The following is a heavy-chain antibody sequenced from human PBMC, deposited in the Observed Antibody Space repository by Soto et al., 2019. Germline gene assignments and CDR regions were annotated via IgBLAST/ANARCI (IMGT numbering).Heavy chain of an antibody. CDR3: ARGGYYYENSGQNAYDY. Sequence: SETLSLTCTVSGGSISSGGYYWSWIRQHPGKGLEWIGYIYYGGSTYYNPSLKSRATISGDTSRNQFSLKLSSVTAADTAVYYCARGGYYYENSGQNAYDYWGQGILVTVSS. CDR1: GGSISSGGYY. CDR2: IYYGGST. J-gene: IGHJ4*01. V-gene: IGHV4-31*03. D-gene: IGHD3-22*01.